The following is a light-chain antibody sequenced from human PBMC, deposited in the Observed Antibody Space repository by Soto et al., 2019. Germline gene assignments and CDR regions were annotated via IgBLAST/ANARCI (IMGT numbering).Light chain of an antibody. CDR1: QNINEY. CDR2: MAS. J-gene: IGKJ1*01. V-gene: IGKV1-5*03. CDR3: QHHDSYSPSWP. Sequence: DIQMTQSPSTLSASVVDRVTITGRASQNINEYLAWYQQKPGKAPKLLIYMASSLESEVPSRFSGSGSGTEFTLTISSLQPDDSATYYCQHHDSYSPSWPFGQGTKVDIK.